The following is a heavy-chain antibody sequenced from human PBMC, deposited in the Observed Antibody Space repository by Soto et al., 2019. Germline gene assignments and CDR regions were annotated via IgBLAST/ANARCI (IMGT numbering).Heavy chain of an antibody. CDR2: IRKKTNSYTT. Sequence: PGGSLRLSCAASGLTFSYRCMDGVRQAPGKGLEWVGRIRKKTNSYTTEYAASVKGRFIISRDDSTNSLYLQMSSLKTEDTAVYYCTTVTTVDYYFDYWGQGTLVTVSS. CDR1: GLTFSYRC. CDR3: TTVTTVDYYFDY. D-gene: IGHD4-17*01. J-gene: IGHJ4*02. V-gene: IGHV3-72*01.